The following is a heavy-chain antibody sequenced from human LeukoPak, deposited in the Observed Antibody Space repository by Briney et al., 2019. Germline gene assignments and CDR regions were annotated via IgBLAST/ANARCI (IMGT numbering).Heavy chain of an antibody. D-gene: IGHD1/OR15-1a*01. J-gene: IGHJ5*02. CDR2: IGTAGDT. CDR1: GFTFSSYD. V-gene: IGHV3-13*01. CDR3: ARDASTYNWNNDGPNWFDP. Sequence: GGSLRLSCAASGFTFSSYDMHWVRQATGKGLEWVSAIGTAGDTYYPGSVKGRFTISRENAKNSLYLQMNSLRAEDTAVYYCARDASTYNWNNDGPNWFDPWGQGTLVTVSS.